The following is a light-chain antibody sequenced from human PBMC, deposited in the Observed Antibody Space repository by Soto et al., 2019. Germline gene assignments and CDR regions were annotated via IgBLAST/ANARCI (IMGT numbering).Light chain of an antibody. J-gene: IGKJ5*01. CDR3: QQYANSPIT. V-gene: IGKV3-20*01. CDR2: GVS. CDR1: QGIGDT. Sequence: TKSTTTLTLSPGAAVTLSCRASQGIGDTLAWYQHKPGQAPRLLIYGVSSRASGIPDRFFGSGSGTDFTLTINRLEPEDFAVYYCQQYANSPITFGQGTRLEIK.